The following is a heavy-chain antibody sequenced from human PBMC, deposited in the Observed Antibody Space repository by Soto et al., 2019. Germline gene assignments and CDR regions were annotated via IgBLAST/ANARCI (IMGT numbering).Heavy chain of an antibody. J-gene: IGHJ4*02. Sequence: GGSLRLSCAASGFTFSSYAMSWVRQAPGKGLEWVSAISGSGGSTYYADSVKGRFTISRDNSKNTLYLQMNSLRAEDTAVYYCAKHGYCISTSCPRTIDYWGQGTLVTVSS. V-gene: IGHV3-23*01. CDR1: GFTFSSYA. CDR3: AKHGYCISTSCPRTIDY. D-gene: IGHD2-2*01. CDR2: ISGSGGST.